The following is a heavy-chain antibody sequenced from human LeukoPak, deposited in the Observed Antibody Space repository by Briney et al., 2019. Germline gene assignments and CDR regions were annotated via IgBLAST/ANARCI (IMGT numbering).Heavy chain of an antibody. Sequence: PSETLSLTCTVSGGSITSNNYYWSWIRQPPGKGLEWIGYIYYSGSTNYNPSLKSRVTISVDTSKNQFSLKVSSVTAADTAVYYCARETSQKGAHYMDVWGKGTTVTISS. D-gene: IGHD3-16*01. V-gene: IGHV4-61*01. CDR3: ARETSQKGAHYMDV. J-gene: IGHJ6*03. CDR1: GGSITSNNYY. CDR2: IYYSGST.